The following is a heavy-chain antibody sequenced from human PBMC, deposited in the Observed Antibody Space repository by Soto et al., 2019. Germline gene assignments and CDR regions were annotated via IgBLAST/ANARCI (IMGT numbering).Heavy chain of an antibody. J-gene: IGHJ6*03. CDR2: IYYSGST. D-gene: IGHD3-16*01. CDR1: GGSISSSSYY. CDR3: ARQYYDYIWGRDYYYYYYMDV. Sequence: SETLSLTCTVSGGSISSSSYYWGWIRQPPGKGLEWIGSIYYSGSTYYNPSLKSRSTISVDTSKNQFSLKLSSVTAADTAVYYCARQYYDYIWGRDYYYYYYMDVWGKGTTVTVSS. V-gene: IGHV4-39*01.